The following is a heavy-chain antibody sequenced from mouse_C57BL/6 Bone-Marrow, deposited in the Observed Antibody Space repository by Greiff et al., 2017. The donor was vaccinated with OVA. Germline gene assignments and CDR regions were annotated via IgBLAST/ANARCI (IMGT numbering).Heavy chain of an antibody. CDR2: IYPGDGDN. D-gene: IGHD2-3*01. Sequence: QVQLQQSGPELVKPGASVKISCKASGYAFSSSWMNWVKQRPGKGLEWIGRIYPGDGDNNYNGKFKGKATLTADKSSSTAYMQLSSLTSEDSAVYFCARHEDGYYASYCDYWGRGTTLTVSA. CDR3: ARHEDGYYASYCDY. V-gene: IGHV1-82*01. J-gene: IGHJ2*01. CDR1: GYAFSSSW.